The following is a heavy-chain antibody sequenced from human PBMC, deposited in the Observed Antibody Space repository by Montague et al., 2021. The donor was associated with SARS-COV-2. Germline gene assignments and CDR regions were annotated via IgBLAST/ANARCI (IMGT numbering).Heavy chain of an antibody. CDR3: ARKAPSGLDV. J-gene: IGHJ3*01. D-gene: IGHD5-12*01. V-gene: IGHV4-34*01. Sequence: SETLSLTCGVSGASLNAYYWSWIRQPPGKGLEWIGEINHIGGTNNNPSLKSRVTMSLDTSNNHFPLKLSSVTAADTAVYYCARKAPSGLDVWGQGTMVTVSS. CDR1: GASLNAYY. CDR2: INHIGGT.